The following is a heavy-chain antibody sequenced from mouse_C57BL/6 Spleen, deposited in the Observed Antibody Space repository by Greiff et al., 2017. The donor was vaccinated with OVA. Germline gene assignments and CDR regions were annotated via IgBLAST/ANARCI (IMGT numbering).Heavy chain of an antibody. CDR1: GYTFTSYG. CDR2: INPSNGGT. CDR3: AREPSYYCGSSSYAMDY. V-gene: IGHV1-53*01. J-gene: IGHJ4*01. D-gene: IGHD1-1*01. Sequence: QVQLQQPGTELVKPGASVKLSCKASGYTFTSYGMHWVKQRPGQGLEWIGNINPSNGGTNYNEKFKSKATLTVDKSSSTAYMPLSSLTSEESAVYYCAREPSYYCGSSSYAMDYWGQGASVTVSS.